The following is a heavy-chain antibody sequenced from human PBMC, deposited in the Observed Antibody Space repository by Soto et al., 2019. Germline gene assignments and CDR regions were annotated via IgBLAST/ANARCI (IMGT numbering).Heavy chain of an antibody. J-gene: IGHJ4*02. CDR1: GGTFSSYA. D-gene: IGHD5-12*01. V-gene: IGHV1-69*13. CDR3: ARLGGGYNPTYYFDY. Sequence: VASVKVSCKASGGTFSSYAISWVRQAPGQGLEWMGGIIPIFGTANYAQKFQGRVTITADESTSTAYMELSSLRSEDTAVYYCARLGGGYNPTYYFDYWGQGTLVTVSS. CDR2: IIPIFGTA.